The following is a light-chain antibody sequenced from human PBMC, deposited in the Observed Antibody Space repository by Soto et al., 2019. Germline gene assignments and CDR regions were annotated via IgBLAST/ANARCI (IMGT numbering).Light chain of an antibody. CDR1: QRVTSTY. V-gene: IGKV3-20*01. CDR3: QQYDKSPLP. Sequence: EIVLTQSPGTLSLFPGERATLSCRATQRVTSTYLAWYQQKPGQAPRLLIYSTSNRATGIPDRLSGTGSGTDFNLTISRLEPEDFAVYYCQQYDKSPLPFGGGTKVEIK. CDR2: STS. J-gene: IGKJ4*01.